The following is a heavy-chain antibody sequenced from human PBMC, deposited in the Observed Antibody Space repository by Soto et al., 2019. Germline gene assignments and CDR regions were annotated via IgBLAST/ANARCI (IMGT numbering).Heavy chain of an antibody. J-gene: IGHJ4*02. CDR1: GGSFSGYY. D-gene: IGHD2-21*02. V-gene: IGHV4-34*01. CDR3: ARRVVVPAIVDY. CDR2: INHSGST. Sequence: QVQLQQWGAGLLKPSETLSLTCAVYGGSFSGYYWSWIRQPPGKGLEWIGEINHSGSTNYNPSLRSRVTISVDTSKYQFSLKLSSVTAADTAVYYCARRVVVPAIVDYWGQGTLVTVSS.